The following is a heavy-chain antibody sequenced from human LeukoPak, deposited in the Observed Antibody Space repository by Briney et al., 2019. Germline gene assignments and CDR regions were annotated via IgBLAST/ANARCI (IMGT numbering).Heavy chain of an antibody. Sequence: ASVKVSCKASGYIFTSYYMHWVRQAPGQGLEWMGVINPSGGSTSYAQRFQGRVTMTRDTSTSTVYLELSSLRSEDTAVYYCARAWGDSSDEYGPDYWGQGTLVTVSS. CDR1: GYIFTSYY. CDR2: INPSGGST. J-gene: IGHJ4*02. D-gene: IGHD6-19*01. V-gene: IGHV1-46*01. CDR3: ARAWGDSSDEYGPDY.